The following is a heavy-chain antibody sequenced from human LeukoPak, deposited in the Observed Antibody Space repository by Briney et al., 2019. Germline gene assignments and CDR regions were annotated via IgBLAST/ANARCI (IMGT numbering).Heavy chain of an antibody. V-gene: IGHV3-30*02. D-gene: IGHD1-1*01. J-gene: IGHJ6*03. Sequence: PGGSLRLSCAASGFTFGSYGMHWVRQAPGKGLEWVTFIRSDGSNKYYADSVKGRFTISRDNSKNTLYLQMNTLIADDTAVYYCARAVQLERPPPLIDYYYMDVWGKGTTVTVSS. CDR3: ARAVQLERPPPLIDYYYMDV. CDR1: GFTFGSYG. CDR2: IRSDGSNK.